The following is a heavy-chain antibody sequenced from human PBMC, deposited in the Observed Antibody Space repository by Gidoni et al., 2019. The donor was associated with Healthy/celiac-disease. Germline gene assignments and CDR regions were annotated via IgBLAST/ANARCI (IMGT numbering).Heavy chain of an antibody. J-gene: IGHJ3*02. D-gene: IGHD5-12*01. CDR3: ARGRRWLQSRAFDI. CDR1: GGSFSGYY. V-gene: IGHV4-34*01. CDR2: INHSGST. Sequence: QVQLQQWGAGLLKPSETLSLTCAVYGGSFSGYYWSWIRQPPGKGLEWIGEINHSGSTNYNPSLKSRVTISVDTSKNQFSLKLSSVTAADTAVYYCARGRRWLQSRAFDIWGQGTMVTVSS.